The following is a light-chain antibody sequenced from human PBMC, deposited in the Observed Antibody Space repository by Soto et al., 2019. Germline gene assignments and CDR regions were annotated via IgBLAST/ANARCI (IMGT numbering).Light chain of an antibody. CDR2: GAS. CDR3: QQYGSSPYT. J-gene: IGKJ2*01. V-gene: IGKV3-20*01. CDR1: QSVRNNY. Sequence: EILLTQSPGTLSLSPGERATLSCRASQSVRNNYLAWYQQKPGQAPRLLIYGASGRATGIPDRFSGSGSGTDFTLRISRLEPEDFAVYYCQQYGSSPYTFGQGTKLEI.